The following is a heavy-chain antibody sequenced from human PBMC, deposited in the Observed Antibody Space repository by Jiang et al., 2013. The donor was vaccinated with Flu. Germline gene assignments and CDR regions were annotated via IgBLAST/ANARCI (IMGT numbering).Heavy chain of an antibody. V-gene: IGHV3-7*03. Sequence: GGGLVQPGGSLRLSCAASGFTFSSYWMSWVRQAPGKGLEWVANIKQDGSEKYYVDSVKGRFTISRDNSKNTLYLQMNSLRAEDTAVYYCAKDPSVTTVTHSDYVGPGNPGHRLL. CDR3: AKDPSVTTVTHSDY. CDR2: IKQDGSEK. CDR1: GFTFSSYW. J-gene: IGHJ4*02. D-gene: IGHD4-17*01.